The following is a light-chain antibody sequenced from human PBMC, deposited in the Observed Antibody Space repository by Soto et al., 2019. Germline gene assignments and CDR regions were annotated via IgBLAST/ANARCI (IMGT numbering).Light chain of an antibody. Sequence: QSVLTQPPSASGTPGQRVTISCSGSSSNIGSDGVNWYQLVPGTAPKVVIFSNDQRPSGVPDRFSGSKSGTSASLAISGLQSEDEADYYCAVWDDSLNGVVFGGGTKLTVL. CDR3: AVWDDSLNGVV. J-gene: IGLJ2*01. CDR2: SND. V-gene: IGLV1-44*01. CDR1: SSNIGSDG.